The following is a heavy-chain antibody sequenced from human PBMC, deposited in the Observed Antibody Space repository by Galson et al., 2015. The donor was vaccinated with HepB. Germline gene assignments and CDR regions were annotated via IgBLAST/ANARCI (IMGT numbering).Heavy chain of an antibody. CDR2: IYTGGST. CDR3: ARGSGNYIYYYYMDV. CDR1: GFTVSSNY. Sequence: SLRLSCAASGFTVSSNYMSWVRQAPGKGLEWVSVIYTGGSTYYADSVKGRFTISRDNSKNTLYLQMNSLRAEDTAVYYCARGSGNYIYYYYMDVWGKGTTVTVSS. V-gene: IGHV3-53*01. D-gene: IGHD1-26*01. J-gene: IGHJ6*03.